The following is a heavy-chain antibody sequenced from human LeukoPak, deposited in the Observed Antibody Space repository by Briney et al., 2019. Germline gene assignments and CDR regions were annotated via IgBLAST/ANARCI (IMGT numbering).Heavy chain of an antibody. CDR3: VSFYETY. J-gene: IGHJ4*02. V-gene: IGHV3-74*01. Sequence: GGSLRLSCAASGNYWMHWVRQALGKGLVWVSHINSDGSWTSYADSVKGRFTISKDNAKNTVYLQMNNLRAEDTAVYYCVSFYETYWGRGTLVTVSS. CDR1: GNYW. CDR2: INSDGSWT. D-gene: IGHD2-2*01.